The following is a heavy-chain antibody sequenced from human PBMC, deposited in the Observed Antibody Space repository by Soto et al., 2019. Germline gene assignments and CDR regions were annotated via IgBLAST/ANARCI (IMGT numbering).Heavy chain of an antibody. CDR2: IWSDGSNE. J-gene: IGHJ6*03. V-gene: IGHV3-33*01. CDR1: EFTFSRHG. D-gene: IGHD3-10*01. Sequence: QVQLVESGGGVVQPGRSLRLSCAASEFTFSRHGMHWVRQAPGKGLQWVGVIWSDGSNEVYADFVKGRFIISRDNSKNILYLQMNSLRAEDTAVYYCARERTFGDNKHNYMDVWGTGITVTVSS. CDR3: ARERTFGDNKHNYMDV.